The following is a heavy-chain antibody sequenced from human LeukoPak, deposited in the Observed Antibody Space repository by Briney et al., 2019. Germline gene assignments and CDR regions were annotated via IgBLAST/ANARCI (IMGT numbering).Heavy chain of an antibody. CDR2: FDPEDGET. V-gene: IGHV1-24*01. CDR1: GYTLTELS. D-gene: IGHD2-15*01. Sequence: ASVKVSCKVSGYTLTELSMHWVRQAPGEGLEWMGGFDPEDGETIYAQKFQGRVTMTEDTSTDTAYMELSSLRSEDTAVYYCATGVVVAASNWFDPWGQGTLVTVSS. CDR3: ATGVVVAASNWFDP. J-gene: IGHJ5*02.